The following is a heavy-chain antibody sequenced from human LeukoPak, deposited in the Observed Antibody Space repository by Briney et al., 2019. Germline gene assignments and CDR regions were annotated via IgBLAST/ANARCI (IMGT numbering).Heavy chain of an antibody. CDR3: ATGFKLEPPYSFDY. Sequence: ASVKVSCKVSGYTLTDLSMHWVRQAPGKGLEWMGGFDPEDGETIYAQKFQGRVTMTEDTSTDTAYMELSSLRSEDTAVYYCATGFKLEPPYSFDYWGQGTLVTVSS. V-gene: IGHV1-24*01. J-gene: IGHJ4*02. D-gene: IGHD1-14*01. CDR1: GYTLTDLS. CDR2: FDPEDGET.